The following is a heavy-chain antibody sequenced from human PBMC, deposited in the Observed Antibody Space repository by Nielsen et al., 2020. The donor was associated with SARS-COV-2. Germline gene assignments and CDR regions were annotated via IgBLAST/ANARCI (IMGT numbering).Heavy chain of an antibody. CDR1: GFTFSTFG. CDR3: ARKAAGPDY. V-gene: IGHV3-33*01. D-gene: IGHD6-13*01. J-gene: IGHJ4*02. CDR2: IWFDGSSE. Sequence: GGSLRLSCAASGFTFSTFGMHWVRQAPGKGLEWVAVIWFDGSSEDYADSVKGRFTISRDNSKNTLFLQMNSLRSEDTAVYYCARKAAGPDYWGQGTLVTVSS.